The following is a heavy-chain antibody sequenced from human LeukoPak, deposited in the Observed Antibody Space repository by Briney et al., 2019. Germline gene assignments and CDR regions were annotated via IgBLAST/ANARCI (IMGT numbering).Heavy chain of an antibody. J-gene: IGHJ3*02. CDR1: GGTFSSYA. CDR3: AREGTSPKGGPMYAFDI. D-gene: IGHD2-2*01. V-gene: IGHV1-69*13. CDR2: IIPIFGAA. Sequence: SVKVSCKASGGTFSSYAISWVRQAPGHGLEWMGGIIPIFGAANYAQKFQGRVTITADESTSTAYMELSSLRSEDTAVYYCAREGTSPKGGPMYAFDIWGQGTMVTVSS.